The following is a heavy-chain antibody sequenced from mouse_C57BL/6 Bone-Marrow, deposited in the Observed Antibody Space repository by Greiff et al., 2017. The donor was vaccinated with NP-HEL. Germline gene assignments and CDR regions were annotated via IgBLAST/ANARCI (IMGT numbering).Heavy chain of an antibody. D-gene: IGHD1-1*01. CDR2: INPSRGYT. Sequence: QVQLQQSGAELARPGASVKMSCKASGYTFTSYSMHWVKQRPGQGLEWIGYINPSRGYTKYNQKVKDKATLTADKSFTTAYMQLSGLKSEDSAVYYCARPYYYGSPHWYFDVWGTGTTVTVSS. V-gene: IGHV1-4*01. CDR1: GYTFTSYS. J-gene: IGHJ1*03. CDR3: ARPYYYGSPHWYFDV.